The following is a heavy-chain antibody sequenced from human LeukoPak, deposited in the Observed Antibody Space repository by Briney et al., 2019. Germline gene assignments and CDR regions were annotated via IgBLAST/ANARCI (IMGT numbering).Heavy chain of an antibody. CDR1: GGTFSSYA. V-gene: IGHV1-69*05. CDR3: AREDSSGCFDY. D-gene: IGHD6-19*01. J-gene: IGHJ4*02. Sequence: SVKVSCKASGGTFSSYAISWVRQAPGQGLEWMGRIIPIFGTANYAQKFQGRVTITTDESTSTAYMELSSLRSEGTAVYYCAREDSSGCFDYRGQGTLVTVSS. CDR2: IIPIFGTA.